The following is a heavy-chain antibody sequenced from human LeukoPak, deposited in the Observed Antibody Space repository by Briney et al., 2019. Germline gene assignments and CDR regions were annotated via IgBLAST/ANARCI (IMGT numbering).Heavy chain of an antibody. Sequence: SETLSLTCTVSGGSISSYYWSWIRQPPGKGLEWIGYIYYSGSTNYNPSLKSRVTISVDKPNYQFSLQLSSVTAADTAVYYCAREYIAVGPHWAGLFDYWGQGTLVTVSS. CDR2: IYYSGST. J-gene: IGHJ4*02. D-gene: IGHD6-19*01. CDR3: AREYIAVGPHWAGLFDY. V-gene: IGHV4-59*01. CDR1: GGSISSYY.